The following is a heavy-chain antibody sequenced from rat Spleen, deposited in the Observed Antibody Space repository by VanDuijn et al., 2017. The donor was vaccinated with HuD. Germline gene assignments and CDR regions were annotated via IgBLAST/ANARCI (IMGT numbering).Heavy chain of an antibody. J-gene: IGHJ4*01. CDR2: INGSGST. Sequence: EVQLQESGPGLVKPSQSLSLTCSVTAYSITSSYRWNWIRKFPGNKLEWMGYINGSGSTNYNPSLKSRISITRDTSKNQVFLQVNSVTTEDTATYYCTTDRPGALMEAWGQGASVTVSS. CDR3: TTDRPGALMEA. CDR1: AYSITSSYR. D-gene: IGHD1-10*01. V-gene: IGHV3-3*01.